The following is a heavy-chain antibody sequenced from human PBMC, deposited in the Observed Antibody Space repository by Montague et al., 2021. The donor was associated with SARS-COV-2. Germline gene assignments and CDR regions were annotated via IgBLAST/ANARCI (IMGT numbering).Heavy chain of an antibody. CDR1: NGSITSYY. Sequence: SETLSLTCSVYNGSITSYYWSWIRQPPGKRLEWMGYIYYRGSTNYNPSLESRLTISVDTSKNQFSLKLRSVTAADTAIYYCAREGLNNWFDPWGQGTLVIVSS. V-gene: IGHV4-59*01. CDR3: AREGLNNWFDP. CDR2: IYYRGST. J-gene: IGHJ5*02.